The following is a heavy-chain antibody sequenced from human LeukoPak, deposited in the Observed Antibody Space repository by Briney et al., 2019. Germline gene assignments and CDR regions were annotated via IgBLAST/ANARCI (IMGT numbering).Heavy chain of an antibody. V-gene: IGHV3-30*02. D-gene: IGHD2-8*01. Sequence: PGGSLRVSCAASGFTFSSYGMHWVRQAPGKGLEWVAFIRYDGSNKYYADSVKGRFTISRDNSKNTLYLQMNSLRAEDTAVYYCAKDPGDIVLMVYAMGNYYFDYWGQGTLVTVSS. CDR3: AKDPGDIVLMVYAMGNYYFDY. CDR1: GFTFSSYG. CDR2: IRYDGSNK. J-gene: IGHJ4*02.